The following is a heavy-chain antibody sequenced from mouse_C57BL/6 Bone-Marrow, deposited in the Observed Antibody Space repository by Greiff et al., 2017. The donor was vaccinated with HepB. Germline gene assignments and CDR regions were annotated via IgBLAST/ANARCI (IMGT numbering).Heavy chain of an antibody. CDR2: IWSGGST. D-gene: IGHD2-12*01. CDR1: GFSLTSYG. J-gene: IGHJ4*01. CDR3: DRNSDYSLYDAMDY. Sequence: QVQLKQSGPGLVQPSQSLSITCTVSGFSLTSYGVHWVRQSPGKGLEWLGVIWSGGSTDYNAAFISRLSISKYNSKSQVFFKMNSLKADDTAIYYCDRNSDYSLYDAMDYWGQGTSVTVSS. V-gene: IGHV2-2*01.